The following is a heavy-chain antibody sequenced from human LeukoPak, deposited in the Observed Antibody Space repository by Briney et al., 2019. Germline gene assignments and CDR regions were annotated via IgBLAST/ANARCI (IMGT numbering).Heavy chain of an antibody. J-gene: IGHJ6*03. Sequence: GESLKISCKGSGYNFTNYWIGWVRQMPGKGLEWMGIIYPGDSDTRYSPSFEGQVTISADKSISTAYLQWSSLKASDSAMYYCARQSLSYYYGSGSNIYYYYYYMDVWGKGTTVTVSS. CDR3: ARQSLSYYYGSGSNIYYYYYYMDV. CDR1: GYNFTNYW. V-gene: IGHV5-51*01. D-gene: IGHD3-10*01. CDR2: IYPGDSDT.